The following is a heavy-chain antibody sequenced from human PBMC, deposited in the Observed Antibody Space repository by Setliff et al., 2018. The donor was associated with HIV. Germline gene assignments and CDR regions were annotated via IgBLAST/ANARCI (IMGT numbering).Heavy chain of an antibody. Sequence: SQTLSLTCVITGDSVSSNSAAWNWIRQSPLRGLEWLGRTYYRSKWSNDYAVSVKSRITINPDTSKNQFSLQLNSVTPEDTAVYFCARGGDWDYNYYMDVWDKGTTVTVSS. J-gene: IGHJ6*03. CDR2: TYYRSKWSN. CDR3: ARGGDWDYNYYMDV. D-gene: IGHD3-16*01. V-gene: IGHV6-1*01. CDR1: GDSVSSNSAA.